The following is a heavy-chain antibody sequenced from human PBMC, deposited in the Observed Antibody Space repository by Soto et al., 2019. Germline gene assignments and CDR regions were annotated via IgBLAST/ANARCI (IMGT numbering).Heavy chain of an antibody. V-gene: IGHV1-18*01. D-gene: IGHD6-19*01. Sequence: QVQMVQSGAEVKKPGASVKVSCKASGYTFTSYGISWVRQAPGQGLEWMGWISAYNGNTNYAQKLQGRVTMTTDTSTRTAYMELRSLRSDDTAVYYCARDRPLGVAGDWYFDLWGRGTLVTVSS. CDR2: ISAYNGNT. CDR1: GYTFTSYG. J-gene: IGHJ2*01. CDR3: ARDRPLGVAGDWYFDL.